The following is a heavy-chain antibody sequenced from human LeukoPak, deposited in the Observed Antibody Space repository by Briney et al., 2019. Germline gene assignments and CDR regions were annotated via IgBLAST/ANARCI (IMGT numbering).Heavy chain of an antibody. V-gene: IGHV3-74*01. J-gene: IGHJ5*02. CDR2: ISSDGSST. Sequence: GGSLRLSCAASGFSVSSNYMSWVRQAPGKGLVWVSHISSDGSSTTYADSVKGRFTFSRDNAKNTLYLQMNSLRAEDTALYYCARDRFDPWGQGTLVTVSS. CDR1: GFSVSSNY. CDR3: ARDRFDP.